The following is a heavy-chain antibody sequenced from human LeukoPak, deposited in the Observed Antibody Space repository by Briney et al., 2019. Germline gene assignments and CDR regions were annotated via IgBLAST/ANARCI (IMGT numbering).Heavy chain of an antibody. CDR3: ARDPAYYDYVWGSYRYTAFDY. CDR2: ISYDGSNK. CDR1: GFTFSSYG. J-gene: IGHJ4*02. V-gene: IGHV3-30*19. Sequence: GGSLRLSCAASGFTFSSYGMHWVRQAPGKGQEWVAVISYDGSNKYYADSVKGRFTISRDNSKNTLYLQMNSLRAEDTAVYYCARDPAYYDYVWGSYRYTAFDYWGQGTLVTVSS. D-gene: IGHD3-16*02.